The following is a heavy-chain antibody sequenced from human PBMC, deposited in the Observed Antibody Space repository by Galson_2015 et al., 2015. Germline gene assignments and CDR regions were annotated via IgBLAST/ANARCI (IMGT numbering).Heavy chain of an antibody. CDR1: GFTFSSYW. Sequence: SLRLSCAASGFTFSSYWMYWVRQAPGKGLVWVAHINRDGSSTSYADSVKGRFTISRENAKNMLYLQMNSLRAEDTAVYYCARDPERGDGYVLDYWGQGTLGTVSS. D-gene: IGHD5-24*01. J-gene: IGHJ4*02. CDR3: ARDPERGDGYVLDY. V-gene: IGHV3-74*01. CDR2: INRDGSST.